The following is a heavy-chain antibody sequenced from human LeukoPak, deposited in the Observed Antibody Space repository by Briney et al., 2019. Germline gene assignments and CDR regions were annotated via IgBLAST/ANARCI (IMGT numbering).Heavy chain of an antibody. Sequence: GGSLRLSCAASGFTFSSYGMHWVRQAPGKGLEWVAVIWYDGSNKYYGDSVKGRFTISRDNSKKTLYLQMNSLRVEDTAVYYCARGDGYDAAEYLQHWGQGTLVTVS. CDR3: ARGDGYDAAEYLQH. J-gene: IGHJ1*01. CDR2: IWYDGSNK. D-gene: IGHD5-24*01. V-gene: IGHV3-33*01. CDR1: GFTFSSYG.